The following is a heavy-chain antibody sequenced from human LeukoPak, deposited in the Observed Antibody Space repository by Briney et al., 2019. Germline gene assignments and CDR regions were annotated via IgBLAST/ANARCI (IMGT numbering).Heavy chain of an antibody. J-gene: IGHJ4*02. Sequence: HPGGSLRLSCAASGFTLSSYWMSWVRQAPGKGLEWVANIKKNGSEKYYVDSVKGRFTISRDNAKNSLSLQMNSLRAEDTAVYYCARLRITMVRGVDYWGQGTLVTVSS. CDR2: IKKNGSEK. D-gene: IGHD3-10*01. CDR3: ARLRITMVRGVDY. V-gene: IGHV3-7*01. CDR1: GFTLSSYW.